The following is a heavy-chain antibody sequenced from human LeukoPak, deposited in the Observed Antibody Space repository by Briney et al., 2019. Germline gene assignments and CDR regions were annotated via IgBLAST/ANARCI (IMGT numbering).Heavy chain of an antibody. V-gene: IGHV3-48*04. Sequence: GGSLRLSCAASGFTFSSYWMNWVRQAPGKGPEWVSHISDKGGITYADSVNGRFTISRDNAKNSLYLRMTSLRAEDTAVYYCARSGGAYKPFDLWGQGTLVTVSS. CDR3: ARSGGAYKPFDL. J-gene: IGHJ4*02. CDR2: ISDKGGIT. D-gene: IGHD2-15*01. CDR1: GFTFSSYW.